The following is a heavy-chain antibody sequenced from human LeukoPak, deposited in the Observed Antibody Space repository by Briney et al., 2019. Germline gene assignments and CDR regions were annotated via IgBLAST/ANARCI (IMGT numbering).Heavy chain of an antibody. D-gene: IGHD3-10*01. V-gene: IGHV4-38-2*02. CDR1: GYSISSGYY. J-gene: IGHJ5*02. Sequence: PSETLSLTCTVSGYSISSGYYWGWMRQSPGKGLEWIGSINPIGSSYYNPSLKSRVTISVDTSKNQFSLKLSSVTAADTAVYYCARGGYYGSGNDFRFDPWGQGTLVTVSS. CDR3: ARGGYYGSGNDFRFDP. CDR2: INPIGSS.